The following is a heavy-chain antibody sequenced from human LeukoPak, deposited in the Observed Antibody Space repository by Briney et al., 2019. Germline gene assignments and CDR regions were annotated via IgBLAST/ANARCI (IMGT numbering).Heavy chain of an antibody. V-gene: IGHV3-7*01. CDR1: GFTFSSYW. J-gene: IGHJ4*02. Sequence: QPGGSLRLSCAASGFTFSSYWMSWVRQAPGKGLECVANIKQDGSEKYYVDSVKGRFTISRENAKNSLYLQMNSLRAEDTAVYYCARTDYGDYVSDGYYFDYWGQGTLVTVSS. CDR2: IKQDGSEK. D-gene: IGHD4-17*01. CDR3: ARTDYGDYVSDGYYFDY.